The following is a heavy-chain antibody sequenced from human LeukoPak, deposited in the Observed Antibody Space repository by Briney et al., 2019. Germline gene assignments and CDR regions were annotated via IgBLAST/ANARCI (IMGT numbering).Heavy chain of an antibody. V-gene: IGHV1-18*01. Sequence: ASVKVSCKASGYTFTSYGISWVRQAPGQGLEWMGWISAYNGNTNYAQKLQGRVTMTTDTSTSTAYMELSRLRSDDTAVYYCASGPQNRDDAFDIWGQGTMVTVSS. CDR2: ISAYNGNT. J-gene: IGHJ3*02. D-gene: IGHD1-14*01. CDR1: GYTFTSYG. CDR3: ASGPQNRDDAFDI.